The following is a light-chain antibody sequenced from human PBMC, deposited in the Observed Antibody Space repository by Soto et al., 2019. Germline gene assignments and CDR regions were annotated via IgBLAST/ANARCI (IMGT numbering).Light chain of an antibody. V-gene: IGKV3-15*01. CDR1: QSVSDK. J-gene: IGKJ5*01. CDR3: QQYNNWPPRAT. CDR2: GAS. Sequence: EIVMTQSPATVSVSPGERATLSCRASQSVSDKLAWYQQKPGQAPRLLIYGASTRATGIPARFSGSGSGTEFTLTISSLQSEDFAVYYCQQYNNWPPRATFGQGTRLEIK.